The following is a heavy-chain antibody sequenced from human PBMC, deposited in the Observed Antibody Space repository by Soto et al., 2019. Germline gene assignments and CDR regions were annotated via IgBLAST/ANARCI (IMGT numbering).Heavy chain of an antibody. D-gene: IGHD1-26*01. V-gene: IGHV1-18*01. CDR2: ISAFNGII. Sequence: QIQLVQSGAEVKKPGASVKVSCKTSGFTFTSFDFTWVRQAPGQGLEWMGCISAFNGIINYAQKFQGRVTMTTDISTSTVYLELRSLRSDDSAVYYCARGGWEPHDSWGQGTLVTVSS. J-gene: IGHJ4*02. CDR1: GFTFTSFD. CDR3: ARGGWEPHDS.